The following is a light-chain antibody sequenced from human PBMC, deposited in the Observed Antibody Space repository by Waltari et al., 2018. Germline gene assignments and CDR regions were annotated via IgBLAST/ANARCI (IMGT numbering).Light chain of an antibody. CDR1: QSVLYSSSNKNF. V-gene: IGKV4-1*01. J-gene: IGKJ2*01. CDR3: QQYYSTPYT. Sequence: IMMTQSPDSLAVSLGERATINCKSSQSVLYSSSNKNFLNWYQQKPGQPPKLLIYWASTRESGVPDRFNGSGSGTDFTLTITSLQAEDVAVYYCQQYYSTPYTFGQGTKLEIK. CDR2: WAS.